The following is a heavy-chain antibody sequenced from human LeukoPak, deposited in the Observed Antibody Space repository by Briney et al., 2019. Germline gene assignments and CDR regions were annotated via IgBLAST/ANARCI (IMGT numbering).Heavy chain of an antibody. V-gene: IGHV1-58*02. D-gene: IGHD3-10*01. CDR2: IVVGSGNT. Sequence: APVKVSCKASGFTFTSSAMQWVRQARGQRLEWIGWIVVGSGNTNYAQKFQERVIITRDMSTSTAYMELSSLRSEDTAVYYCAADGRGRASGSYYINDAFDIWGQGTMVTVSS. CDR3: AADGRGRASGSYYINDAFDI. CDR1: GFTFTSSA. J-gene: IGHJ3*02.